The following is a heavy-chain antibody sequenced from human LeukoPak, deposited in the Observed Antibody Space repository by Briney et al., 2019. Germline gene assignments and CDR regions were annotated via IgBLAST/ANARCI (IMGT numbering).Heavy chain of an antibody. V-gene: IGHV3-21*01. CDR1: GFTFSSYS. CDR3: ARKDDGYTPFDY. CDR2: ISSSSSYI. J-gene: IGHJ4*02. D-gene: IGHD5-24*01. Sequence: GGSLRLSCAASGFTFSSYSISWVRQAPGKGLEWLSSISSSSSYIYYADSVKGRFTISRDNAKNSLYLQMNSLRAEDTAVYYCARKDDGYTPFDYWGQGTLVTVS.